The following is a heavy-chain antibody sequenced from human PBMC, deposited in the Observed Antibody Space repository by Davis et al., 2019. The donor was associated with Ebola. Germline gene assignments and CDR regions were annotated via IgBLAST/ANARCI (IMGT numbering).Heavy chain of an antibody. D-gene: IGHD3-10*01. J-gene: IGHJ6*02. V-gene: IGHV3-33*01. Sequence: GESLKISCAASGFTFSSYGMHWVRQAPGKGLEWVAVIWYDGSNKYYADSVKGRFTISRDNSKNTLYLQMNSLRAEDTAVYYCARDHLNYGSGSYGPYYYGMDVWGQGTTVTVSS. CDR3: ARDHLNYGSGSYGPYYYGMDV. CDR2: IWYDGSNK. CDR1: GFTFSSYG.